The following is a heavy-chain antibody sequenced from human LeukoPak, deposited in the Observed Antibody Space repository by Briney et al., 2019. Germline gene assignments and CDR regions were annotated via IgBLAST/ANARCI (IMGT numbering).Heavy chain of an antibody. CDR1: GFTVSSNS. J-gene: IGHJ4*02. CDR3: ARRAGAYSHPYAY. CDR2: IYSSVT. Sequence: PGGSLRLSCTVSGFTVSSNSMSWGRQAPGKGLEWDSFIYSSVTHYSDSVTGRFTISRDNSKNTLFLQMTSLSAEDTAVYYCARRAGAYSHPYAYWGQGTLVTVSS. D-gene: IGHD4/OR15-4a*01. V-gene: IGHV3-53*01.